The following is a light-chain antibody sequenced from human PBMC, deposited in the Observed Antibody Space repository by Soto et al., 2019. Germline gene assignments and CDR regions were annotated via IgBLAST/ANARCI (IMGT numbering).Light chain of an antibody. J-gene: IGLJ1*01. CDR3: QSYDSSMSGSRV. CDR2: ANN. Sequence: ALAQPPSVSGAPGQRVTISCTGSSSNIGAGYDVHWYQQLPGTAPKLLIYANNNRPSGVPDRFSGSKSVTSASLAITGLQAEDEADYYCQSYDSSMSGSRVFGTGTKVTVL. CDR1: SSNIGAGYD. V-gene: IGLV1-40*01.